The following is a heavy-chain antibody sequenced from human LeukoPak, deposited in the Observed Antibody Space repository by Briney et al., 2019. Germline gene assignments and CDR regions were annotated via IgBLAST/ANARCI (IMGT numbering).Heavy chain of an antibody. D-gene: IGHD4-11*01. V-gene: IGHV1-46*03. J-gene: IGHJ4*02. Sequence: ASVKVSCKASGYTFTSYYIHWVRQAPGQGLEWMGIINPSGGSTNYAQKFQGRVTMTRDTSTTTVYMELSSLRSDDTAVYYCTRAHALQSFDYWGQGTLVTVSS. CDR1: GYTFTSYY. CDR2: INPSGGST. CDR3: TRAHALQSFDY.